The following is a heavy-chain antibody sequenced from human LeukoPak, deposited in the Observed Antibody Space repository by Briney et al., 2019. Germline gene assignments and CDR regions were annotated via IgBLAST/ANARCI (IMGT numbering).Heavy chain of an antibody. CDR3: ARESSWYGDYYYMDV. J-gene: IGHJ6*03. D-gene: IGHD6-13*01. CDR1: GGALSGFS. V-gene: IGHV4-59*01. CDR2: IYYSGST. Sequence: LETPSLTCTVSGGALSGFSWSCIPQPPGKGLEWIGYIYYSGSTNYNPSLKSRVTISVDTSKNQFSLKLSSVAAADTAVYYCARESSWYGDYYYMDVWGKGTTVTVSS.